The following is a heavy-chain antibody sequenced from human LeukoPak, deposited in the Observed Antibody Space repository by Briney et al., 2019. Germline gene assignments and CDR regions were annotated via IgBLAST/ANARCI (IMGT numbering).Heavy chain of an antibody. V-gene: IGHV3-30*04. CDR2: ISYDGSNK. J-gene: IGHJ4*02. D-gene: IGHD5-18*01. Sequence: GGSLRLSCAASGFTFSSYAMHWVRQAPGKGLEWVAVISYDGSNKYYADSVKGRFTISRDNSKNTLYLQMNSLRAEDTAVYYCPRSGGYSYGYSDYWGQGTLVTVSS. CDR3: PRSGGYSYGYSDY. CDR1: GFTFSSYA.